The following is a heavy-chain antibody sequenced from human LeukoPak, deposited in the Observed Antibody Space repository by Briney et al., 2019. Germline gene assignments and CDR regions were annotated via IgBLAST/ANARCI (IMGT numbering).Heavy chain of an antibody. Sequence: SETLSLTCTVSGGSISSYYWSWIRQPPGKGLEWIGYIYYSGSINYNPSLKSRVTISVDTSKNQFSLKLSSVTAADTAVYYCARGTVVVKGAFDIWGQGTMVTVSS. J-gene: IGHJ3*02. CDR3: ARGTVVVKGAFDI. V-gene: IGHV4-59*08. CDR1: GGSISSYY. CDR2: IYYSGSI. D-gene: IGHD3-22*01.